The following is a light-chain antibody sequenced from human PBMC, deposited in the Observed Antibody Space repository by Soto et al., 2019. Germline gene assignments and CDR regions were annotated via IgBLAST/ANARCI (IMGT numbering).Light chain of an antibody. V-gene: IGLV2-14*01. Sequence: QSALTQPASVSGSPGQSITISCTRTSSDVGSYNYVSWYQQHPGKAPKLMIYGVSDRPSGISSRFSGSKSGNTASLTISGLQTEDEADYYCSSYTDSSTLFGTGTKVTVL. CDR1: SSDVGSYNY. CDR3: SSYTDSSTL. J-gene: IGLJ1*01. CDR2: GVS.